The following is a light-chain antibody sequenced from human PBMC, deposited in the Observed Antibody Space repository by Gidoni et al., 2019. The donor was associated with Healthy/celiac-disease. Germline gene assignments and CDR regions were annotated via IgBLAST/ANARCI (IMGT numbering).Light chain of an antibody. V-gene: IGLV2-14*01. CDR2: DVS. CDR1: SSDVGGYNY. Sequence: QSALTQPAPASGPPGQSSTISCTGTSSDVGGYNYVSWYQQHPGKAPKLMIYDVSNRPSGVSNRFSGSKSGNTASLTISGLQAEDEADYYCSSYTSSSTLAVFGGGTKLTVL. CDR3: SSYTSSSTLAV. J-gene: IGLJ2*01.